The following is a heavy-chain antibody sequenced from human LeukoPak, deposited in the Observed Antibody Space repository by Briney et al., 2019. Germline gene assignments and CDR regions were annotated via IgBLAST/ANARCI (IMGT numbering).Heavy chain of an antibody. J-gene: IGHJ4*02. CDR1: GFTFSSYW. D-gene: IGHD1-26*01. Sequence: GGSLRLSCAASGFTFSSYWMHWVRQTPGKGLVWVSRISSDGSSRTYVDSVKGRFTISRDNAKNTLYLQMNSLRAEDTAVYYCARDLSYSGIDYWGQGTLVTVSS. CDR2: ISSDGSSR. V-gene: IGHV3-74*01. CDR3: ARDLSYSGIDY.